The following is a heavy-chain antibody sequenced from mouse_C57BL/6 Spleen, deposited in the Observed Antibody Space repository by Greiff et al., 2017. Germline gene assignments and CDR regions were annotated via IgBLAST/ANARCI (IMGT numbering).Heavy chain of an antibody. CDR1: GYTFTSYW. CDR2: IDPSDSYT. J-gene: IGHJ4*01. V-gene: IGHV1-69*01. CDR3: ARLDYGYGYAMDY. Sequence: VQLQQPGAELVMPGASVKLSCKASGYTFTSYWMHWVKQRPGQGLEWIGEIDPSDSYTNYNQKFKGKSTLTVDKSSSTAYMQLSSLTSEDSAVYYCARLDYGYGYAMDYWGQGTSVTVSS. D-gene: IGHD2-2*01.